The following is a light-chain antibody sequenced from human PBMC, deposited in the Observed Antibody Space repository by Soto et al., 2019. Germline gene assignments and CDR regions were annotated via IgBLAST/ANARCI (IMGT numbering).Light chain of an antibody. J-gene: IGKJ4*01. V-gene: IGKV1-12*01. CDR3: QQGKSFPLT. CDR2: TAS. CDR1: QDINKW. Sequence: DIQLTKSPSSVSASVGDRVTITCRASQDINKWLAWYQQKPGLAPNLVIYTASRLHGGGPSRFSGSASGTDFTLTISSLQPEDVATYYCQQGKSFPLTFGGGTKVDIK.